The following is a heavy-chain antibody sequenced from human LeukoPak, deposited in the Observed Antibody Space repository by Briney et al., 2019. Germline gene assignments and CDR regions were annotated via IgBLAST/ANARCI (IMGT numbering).Heavy chain of an antibody. Sequence: PGGSLRLSCAASGFTFSSYWMSWVRQAPGKGLEWVANIKQDGSEKYYVDSVKGRFTISRDNAKNSLYLQMNSLRAEDTAVYYCARDGLRFLGYYYMDVWGKGTTVTVSS. CDR1: GFTFSSYW. D-gene: IGHD3-3*01. CDR3: ARDGLRFLGYYYMDV. CDR2: IKQDGSEK. J-gene: IGHJ6*03. V-gene: IGHV3-7*01.